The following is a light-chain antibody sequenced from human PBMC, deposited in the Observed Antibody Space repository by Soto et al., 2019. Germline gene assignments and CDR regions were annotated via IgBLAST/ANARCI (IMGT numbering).Light chain of an antibody. CDR3: SSYTSSSTYV. J-gene: IGLJ1*01. Sequence: QSALTQPASLSGSPGQSITISCSGTSNDVGGYNYVFWYQHHPGKAPKLMIYDVSNRPSGVSNRFSGSKSGNTASLTISGLQAEDEADYYCSSYTSSSTYVFGTGTKVTVL. V-gene: IGLV2-14*03. CDR2: DVS. CDR1: SNDVGGYNY.